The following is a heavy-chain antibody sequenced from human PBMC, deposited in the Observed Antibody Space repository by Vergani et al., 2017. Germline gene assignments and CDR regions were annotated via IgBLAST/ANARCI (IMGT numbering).Heavy chain of an antibody. CDR2: IYYSGST. Sequence: QVQLQESGPGLVKPSETLSLTCTVSGGSISSYYWSWIRQPPGKGLEWIGCIYYSGSTNYNPSLKSRVTISVDTSKNQFSLKLSSVTAADTAVYYCARVGQAASGPVLRYFAREDYYGMDVWGQGTTVTVSS. V-gene: IGHV4-59*01. CDR3: ARVGQAASGPVLRYFAREDYYGMDV. CDR1: GGSISSYY. J-gene: IGHJ6*02. D-gene: IGHD3-9*01.